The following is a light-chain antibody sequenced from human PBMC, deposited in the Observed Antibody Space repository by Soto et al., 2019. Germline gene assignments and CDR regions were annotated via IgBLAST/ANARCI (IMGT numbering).Light chain of an antibody. CDR1: QTVRNNY. Sequence: EFVLTQSPGTLSLSPGKRATLSCRASQTVRNNYLAWYQQKPGQAPRLLIYDASSRATGIPDRFSGGGSGTDFTLTISRLEPEDFAVYCCQQFSSYPLTFGGGTKVEIK. CDR3: QQFSSYPLT. J-gene: IGKJ4*01. V-gene: IGKV3-20*01. CDR2: DAS.